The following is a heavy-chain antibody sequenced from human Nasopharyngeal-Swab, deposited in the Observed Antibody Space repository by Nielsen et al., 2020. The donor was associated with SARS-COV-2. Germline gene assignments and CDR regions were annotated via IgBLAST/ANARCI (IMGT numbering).Heavy chain of an antibody. CDR1: GDSMTSYW. V-gene: IGHV4-59*12. Sequence: SETLSLTCTVSGDSMTSYWWTWIRQSPGKGLGWIGYFYHSGNTYYNPSLQSRVTILIDTSKNQFSLKLNSVTAADTAVYYCAREVVGGLVDSWGQGTLVTVSS. J-gene: IGHJ4*02. CDR3: AREVVGGLVDS. D-gene: IGHD1-26*01. CDR2: FYHSGNT.